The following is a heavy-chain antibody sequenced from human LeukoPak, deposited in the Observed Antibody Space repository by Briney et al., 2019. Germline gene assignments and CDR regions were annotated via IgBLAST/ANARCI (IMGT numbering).Heavy chain of an antibody. CDR3: ARSTVVVAANYFDY. CDR1: GGSLSSYY. J-gene: IGHJ4*02. V-gene: IGHV4-59*08. D-gene: IGHD2-15*01. CDR2: IYYSGST. Sequence: SETLSLTCTVSGGSLSSYYWSWIRQPPGKGLEWIGYIYYSGSTNYNPSLKSRVTISVDTSKNQFSLKLSSVTAADTAVYYCARSTVVVAANYFDYWGQGTLVTVSS.